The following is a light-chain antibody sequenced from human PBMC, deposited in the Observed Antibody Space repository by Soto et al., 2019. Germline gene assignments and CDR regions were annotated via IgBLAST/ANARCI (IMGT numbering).Light chain of an antibody. Sequence: EIVFTQSPGTLSLSPVERATLSCRASQSISSSDLAWYQHRPGQAPRLLIYAASSRATGIPVRFSGSGSGTDFTLSISRLEPEDFAVYYCQHYGSSSCTFGQGTKVDIK. J-gene: IGKJ1*01. V-gene: IGKV3-20*01. CDR2: AAS. CDR1: QSISSSD. CDR3: QHYGSSSCT.